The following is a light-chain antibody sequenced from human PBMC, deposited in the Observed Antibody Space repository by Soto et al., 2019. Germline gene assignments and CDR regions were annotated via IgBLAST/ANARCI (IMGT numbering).Light chain of an antibody. Sequence: QSVLTQPPSVSAAPGQKVTMSCSGTNSNIGDNYVSWYQQFPGTAPKLLIYDNDKRPSGIPDRFSGSKSGTSATLGITGLQTGYEADYYCGTWDTSLRGVVFGGGTKLTVL. V-gene: IGLV1-51*01. CDR2: DND. CDR3: GTWDTSLRGVV. J-gene: IGLJ3*02. CDR1: NSNIGDNY.